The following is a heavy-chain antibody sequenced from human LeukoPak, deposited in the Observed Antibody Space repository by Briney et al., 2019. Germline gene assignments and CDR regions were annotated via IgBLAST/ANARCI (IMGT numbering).Heavy chain of an antibody. Sequence: GGSLRLSCAASGFTFNTYAMNWVRQAPGKGLEWVCGISASGGSTYYADSVKGRFTISRDNSKNTLYLQMNSLRAEDTAVYYCAKDRDSTLIRGAIYDWGQGTLVTVSS. CDR3: AKDRDSTLIRGAIYD. CDR2: ISASGGST. D-gene: IGHD3-10*01. CDR1: GFTFNTYA. V-gene: IGHV3-23*01. J-gene: IGHJ4*02.